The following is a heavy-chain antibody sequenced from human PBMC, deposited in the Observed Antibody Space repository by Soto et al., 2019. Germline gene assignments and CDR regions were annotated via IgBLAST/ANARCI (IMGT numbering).Heavy chain of an antibody. CDR2: IYSGGST. Sequence: EVQLVESGGGLVQPGGSLRLSCAASGFTVSSNYMSWVRQAPGKGLEWVSVIYSGGSTYYADSVKGRFTISRDNSKNTLYLQMNSLRAEDTAVYYCARGTYCSSTSSPVDYYYYYKDVWGKGTTVTVSS. D-gene: IGHD2-2*01. CDR3: ARGTYCSSTSSPVDYYYYYKDV. CDR1: GFTVSSNY. V-gene: IGHV3-66*01. J-gene: IGHJ6*03.